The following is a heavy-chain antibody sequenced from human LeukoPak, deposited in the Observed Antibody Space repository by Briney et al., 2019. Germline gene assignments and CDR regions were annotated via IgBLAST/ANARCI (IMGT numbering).Heavy chain of an antibody. CDR2: ISSSGNTK. V-gene: IGHV3-48*03. CDR3: ARVLAAAALQYDN. Sequence: PGGSLRLSCAASGFIFSSYEMHWVRQAPGKGLEWVSYISSSGNTKYYADYVKGRFTISRDNAKNSLYLQMNSLRDEDTAVYYCARVLAAAALQYDNWGQGTLVTVSS. CDR1: GFIFSSYE. D-gene: IGHD6-13*01. J-gene: IGHJ4*02.